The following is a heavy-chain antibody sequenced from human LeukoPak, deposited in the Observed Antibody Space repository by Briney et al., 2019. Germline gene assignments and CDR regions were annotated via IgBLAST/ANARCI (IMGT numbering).Heavy chain of an antibody. Sequence: SETLSLTCTVSGGSISSGSYYWSWIRQPAGKGLEWIGRIYTSGSTNYNPSLKSRVTISVDTSKNQFSLKLSSVTAADTAVYYCAREYWQPTGATFDYWGQGTLVTVSS. CDR1: GGSISSGSYY. J-gene: IGHJ4*02. CDR3: AREYWQPTGATFDY. CDR2: IYTSGST. D-gene: IGHD2-8*02. V-gene: IGHV4-61*02.